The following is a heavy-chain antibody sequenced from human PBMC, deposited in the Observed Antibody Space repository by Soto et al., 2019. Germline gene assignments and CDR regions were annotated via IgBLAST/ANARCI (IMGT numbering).Heavy chain of an antibody. CDR3: AKVGPITMIVVASDFY. D-gene: IGHD3-22*01. J-gene: IGHJ4*02. Sequence: PGGSLRLSCAASGFTFSSYAMSWVRQAPGKGLEWVSAISGSGGSTYYADSVKGRFTISRDNSKNTLYLQMNSLRAEDTAVYYRAKVGPITMIVVASDFYWGQGTLVTVSS. V-gene: IGHV3-23*01. CDR2: ISGSGGST. CDR1: GFTFSSYA.